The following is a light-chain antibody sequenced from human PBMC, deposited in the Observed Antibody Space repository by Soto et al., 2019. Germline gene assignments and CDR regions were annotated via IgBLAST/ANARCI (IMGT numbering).Light chain of an antibody. J-gene: IGLJ1*01. CDR3: QSADSSGTYV. CDR2: KDS. Sequence: SPGQTARITCSGDALPKQYAYWYQQKPGQAPVLVIYKDSERPSGIPERFSGSSSGTTVTLTISGVQAEDEADYYCQSADSSGTYVFGTGTKVTVL. CDR1: ALPKQY. V-gene: IGLV3-25*03.